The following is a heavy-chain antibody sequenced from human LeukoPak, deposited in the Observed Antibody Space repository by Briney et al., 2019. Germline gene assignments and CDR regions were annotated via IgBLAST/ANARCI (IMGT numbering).Heavy chain of an antibody. CDR1: GFTVSSNY. D-gene: IGHD6-19*01. J-gene: IGHJ4*02. Sequence: GGSLRLSCAASGFTVSSNYMSWVRQAPGKGLEWVSVISSGGSTYYAASVKGGFSISRENSKNTLYLQMKRLRTEDTAVYYCCGILDSAWGELGYSGQGTLVTVSS. V-gene: IGHV3-66*02. CDR3: CGILDSAWGELGY. CDR2: ISSGGST.